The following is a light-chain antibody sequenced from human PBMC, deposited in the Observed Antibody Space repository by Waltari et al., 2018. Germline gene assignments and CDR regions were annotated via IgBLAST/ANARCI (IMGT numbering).Light chain of an antibody. CDR2: KAS. CDR3: QQYNSYSPTWT. V-gene: IGKV1-5*03. Sequence: DIQMTQSPSTLSASVGDRVTINCRASQSISSWLAWYQQKPGKAPKLLIYKASSLESGVPSRFSGSGSGTEFTLTISSLQPDDFATYYCQQYNSYSPTWTFGQGTKVEIK. J-gene: IGKJ1*01. CDR1: QSISSW.